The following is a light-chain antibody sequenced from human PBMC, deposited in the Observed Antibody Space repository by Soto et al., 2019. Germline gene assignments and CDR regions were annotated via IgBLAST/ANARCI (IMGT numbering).Light chain of an antibody. CDR1: SSDVGGYDY. V-gene: IGLV2-14*03. CDR3: SSYASTKYV. J-gene: IGLJ1*01. Sequence: QPVLAQPASVSGSPGQSITISCIGTSSDVGGYDYVSWYQHHPGKAPRLMIYDVSDRPSGVSNRFSGSKSGNTASLTISGLQAEDEAEYYCSSYASTKYVFGSGTKLTVL. CDR2: DVS.